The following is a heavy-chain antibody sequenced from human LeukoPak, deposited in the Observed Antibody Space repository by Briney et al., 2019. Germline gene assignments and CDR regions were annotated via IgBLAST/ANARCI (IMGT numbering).Heavy chain of an antibody. CDR1: GYTFTGYY. CDR2: INPNSGGT. V-gene: IGHV1-2*02. CDR3: ARVRGFSGYAGFDY. Sequence: ASVKVSRKASGYTFTGYYMHWVRQAPGQGLEWMGWINPNSGGTNYAQKFQGRVTMTRDTSISTAYMELSRLRSDETAVYYCARVRGFSGYAGFDYWGQGTLVTVSS. J-gene: IGHJ4*02. D-gene: IGHD3-22*01.